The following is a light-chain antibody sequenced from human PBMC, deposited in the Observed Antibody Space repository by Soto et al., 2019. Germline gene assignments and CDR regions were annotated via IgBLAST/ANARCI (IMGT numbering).Light chain of an antibody. CDR3: QSYDNGLSASV. CDR2: GSS. CDR1: SSNIGAGHV. J-gene: IGLJ2*01. Sequence: QSVLTQPPSVSGAPGQGVTISCTGSSSNIGAGHVVHWYQQFPGRAPNLLISGSSNRPSGVPDRFSGSKSGTSASLAITGLQAEDEADYYCQSYDNGLSASVFGGGTKLTVL. V-gene: IGLV1-40*01.